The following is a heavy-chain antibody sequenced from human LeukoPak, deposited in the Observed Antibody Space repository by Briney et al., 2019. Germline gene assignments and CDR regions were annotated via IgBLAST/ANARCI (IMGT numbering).Heavy chain of an antibody. J-gene: IGHJ4*02. CDR2: VYQTGDT. Sequence: SETLSLTCVVSGGSMNNYYWSWFRQPPGKGLEWIAYVYQTGDTRYNPSLKSRVSISLDMSKNQFSLKVSSVTATDTAVYYCARHPFSAPFDYWGQGILVTVSS. CDR3: ARHPFSAPFDY. V-gene: IGHV4-59*08. D-gene: IGHD6-19*01. CDR1: GGSMNNYY.